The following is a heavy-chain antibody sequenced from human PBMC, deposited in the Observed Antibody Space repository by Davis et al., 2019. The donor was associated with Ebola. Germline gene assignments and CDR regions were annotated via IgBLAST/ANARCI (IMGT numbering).Heavy chain of an antibody. J-gene: IGHJ3*01. CDR3: ARGLSGVASFDV. D-gene: IGHD1-26*01. CDR1: GTYITSHY. Sequence: PSETLSLTCTVSGTYITSHYWTWIRQSPGRGLEWIEYIYSDDITNYNPSLKSRVSISVGTSKNQFSLKLISVSAADTAVYYCARGLSGVASFDVWGQGTMVTVSS. CDR2: IYSDDIT. V-gene: IGHV4-59*11.